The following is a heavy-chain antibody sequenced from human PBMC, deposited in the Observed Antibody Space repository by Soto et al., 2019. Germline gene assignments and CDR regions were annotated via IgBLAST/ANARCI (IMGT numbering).Heavy chain of an antibody. V-gene: IGHV3-33*01. CDR1: GFTFSSYG. J-gene: IGHJ6*02. CDR2: IWYDGSNK. CDR3: AREKEPYYYYYGMDV. D-gene: IGHD1-26*01. Sequence: QVQLVESGGGVVQPGRSLRLSCAASGFTFSSYGMHWVRQAPGKGLERVAVIWYDGSNKYYADSVKGRFTISRDNSKNTLYLQMNSLRAEDTAVYYCAREKEPYYYYYGMDVWGQGTTVTVSS.